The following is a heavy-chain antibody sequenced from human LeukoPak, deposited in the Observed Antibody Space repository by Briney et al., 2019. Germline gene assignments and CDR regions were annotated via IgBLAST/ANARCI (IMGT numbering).Heavy chain of an antibody. CDR1: GFTFSSYA. CDR2: ISSSGGST. CDR3: AKDQRPRGYSYGYS. V-gene: IGHV3-23*01. J-gene: IGHJ4*02. Sequence: GGSLRLSCAASGFTFSSYAMSWVRQAPGQGLEWVSAISSSGGSTNYADSVKSRLTISRDNSKNTLYLHMNSLRADDTAVYYCAKDQRPRGYSYGYSWGQGTLVTVSS. D-gene: IGHD5-18*01.